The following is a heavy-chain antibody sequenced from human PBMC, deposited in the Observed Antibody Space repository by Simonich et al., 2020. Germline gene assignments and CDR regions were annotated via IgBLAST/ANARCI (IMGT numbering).Heavy chain of an antibody. J-gene: IGHJ3*02. V-gene: IGHV1-2*02. CDR1: GYTFTGYY. Sequence: QVQLVQSGAEVKKPGASVKVSCKASGYTFTGYYMHWVRQAPGQGLEWMGGIKPNRGGTNYAQKFQGRVTMTRDTSISTAYMELSRLRSDDTAVYYCARARLYSSSHAFDIWGQGTMVTVSS. CDR3: ARARLYSSSHAFDI. CDR2: IKPNRGGT. D-gene: IGHD6-6*01.